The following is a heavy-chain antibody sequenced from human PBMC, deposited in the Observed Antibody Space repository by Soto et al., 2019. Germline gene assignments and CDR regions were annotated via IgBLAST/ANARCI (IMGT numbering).Heavy chain of an antibody. V-gene: IGHV3-23*01. Sequence: GGSLRLSCAASGFTFSSYAMSWVRQAPGKGLEWVSAISGSGGSTYYEYSVKGRFTISRDNSKNTLYLQMNSLIAEDTAVYYCAKDSVGTMVRGVNGKHDYWGQGTLVTVSS. CDR2: ISGSGGST. D-gene: IGHD3-10*01. J-gene: IGHJ4*02. CDR3: AKDSVGTMVRGVNGKHDY. CDR1: GFTFSSYA.